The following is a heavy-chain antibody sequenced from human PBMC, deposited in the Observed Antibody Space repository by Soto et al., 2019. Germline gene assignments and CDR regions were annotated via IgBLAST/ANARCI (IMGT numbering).Heavy chain of an antibody. CDR1: GFTFSAYD. Sequence: EVQLVESGGGLVQPGGSLRLSCAASGFTFSAYDMHWVRQATGKGLEWVSAIGTQHDTYYPDSVKGRFTISRENAKNSWYLQMNSRRAGDTAVYYCARQASLWHGGGGWFDPWGQGTLVTVSS. J-gene: IGHJ5*02. CDR3: ARQASLWHGGGGWFDP. CDR2: IGTQHDT. V-gene: IGHV3-13*01. D-gene: IGHD2-21*01.